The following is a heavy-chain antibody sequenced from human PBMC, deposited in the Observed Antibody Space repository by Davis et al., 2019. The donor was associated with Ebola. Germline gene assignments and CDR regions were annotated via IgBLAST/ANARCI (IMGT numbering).Heavy chain of an antibody. Sequence: GESLKTPCAAPGFIFSSYVMRWVRRAPGKGLEWVSTLGLSADTYYADSVKGRFTISRDNSKNTLHLQMKSLRVEDTAIYYCAKDTSNVWFDVWGQGTMVSVSS. CDR1: GFIFSSYV. J-gene: IGHJ3*01. D-gene: IGHD6-19*01. CDR2: LGLSADT. V-gene: IGHV3-23*01. CDR3: AKDTSNVWFDV.